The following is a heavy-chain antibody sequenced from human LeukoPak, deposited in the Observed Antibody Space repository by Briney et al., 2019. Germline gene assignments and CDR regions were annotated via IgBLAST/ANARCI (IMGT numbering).Heavy chain of an antibody. Sequence: ASVKVSCKASGYTLTSYDINWVRQATGQGLEWMGWMNPNSGNTGYAQRFQGRVTMTRNTSISTAYMELSSLRSEDTAVYYCARGGIAVAGDYYYYGMDVWGQGTTVTVSS. J-gene: IGHJ6*02. V-gene: IGHV1-8*01. CDR2: MNPNSGNT. CDR1: GYTLTSYD. CDR3: ARGGIAVAGDYYYYGMDV. D-gene: IGHD6-19*01.